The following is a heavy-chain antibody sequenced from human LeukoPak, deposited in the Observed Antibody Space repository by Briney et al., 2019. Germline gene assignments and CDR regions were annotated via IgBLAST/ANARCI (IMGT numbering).Heavy chain of an antibody. J-gene: IGHJ4*02. Sequence: GGSLRLSCAASGFIFDDYAMHWVREAPGKGLEWVAGISWNSGSIGYADSVKGRFTISRDNAKTSLYLQMNSLRAEDTALYYCAKDLGPGSMATSPGFDYWGQGTLVTVSS. V-gene: IGHV3-9*01. CDR3: AKDLGPGSMATSPGFDY. CDR1: GFIFDDYA. D-gene: IGHD5-24*01. CDR2: ISWNSGSI.